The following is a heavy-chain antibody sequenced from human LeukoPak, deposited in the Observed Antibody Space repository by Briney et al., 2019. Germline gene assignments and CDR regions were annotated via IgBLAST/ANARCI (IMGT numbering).Heavy chain of an antibody. V-gene: IGHV5-51*01. CDR2: IYPGDSDR. J-gene: IGHJ4*02. Sequence: GESLKISCKGFGYRFSSQWIAWVRQMPGKGLEWMGIIYPGDSDRRYSPSFQGQVTISADKSISTAYLQWSSLKASDTAMYYCASVGQQLGFDYWGQGTLVTVSS. CDR3: ASVGQQLGFDY. D-gene: IGHD6-13*01. CDR1: GYRFSSQW.